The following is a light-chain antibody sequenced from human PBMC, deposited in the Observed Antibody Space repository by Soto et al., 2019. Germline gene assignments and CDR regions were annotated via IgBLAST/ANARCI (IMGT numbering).Light chain of an antibody. CDR2: AAS. CDR1: QPIRTW. Sequence: DIQMTQSPSSLSASVGDRVTITCRASQPIRTWLAWYQQKPDQAPKTLISAASTLESGVPSRFSGSGSGTDFTLTISSLQPEDFATYYCQQYQTHPLTFGGGTMVDIK. J-gene: IGKJ4*01. CDR3: QQYQTHPLT. V-gene: IGKV1D-16*01.